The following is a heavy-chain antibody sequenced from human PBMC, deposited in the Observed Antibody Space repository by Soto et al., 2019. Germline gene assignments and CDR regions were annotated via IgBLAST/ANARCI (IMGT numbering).Heavy chain of an antibody. CDR1: GGSISSGGYY. CDR2: IYYSGST. J-gene: IGHJ4*02. V-gene: IGHV4-31*03. Sequence: PSETLSLTCTVSGGSISSGGYYWSWIRQHPGKGLEWIGYIYYSGSTYYNPSLKSRVTISVDTSKNQFSLKLSSVTAADTAVYYCARARDDMVRGVITFDYWGQGTLVTVYS. D-gene: IGHD3-10*01. CDR3: ARARDDMVRGVITFDY.